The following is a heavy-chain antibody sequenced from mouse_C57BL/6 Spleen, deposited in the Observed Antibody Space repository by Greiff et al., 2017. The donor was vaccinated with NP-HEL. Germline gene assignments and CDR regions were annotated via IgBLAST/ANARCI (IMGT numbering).Heavy chain of an antibody. D-gene: IGHD1-1*01. CDR3: AIEEGITYYAMGY. CDR2: IDPSDSET. Sequence: QVQLQQPGAELVRPGSSVKLSCKASGYTFTSYWMHWVKQRPIQGLEWIGNIDPSDSETHYNQKFKDKATLTVDKSSSTAYMQLSSLTSEDTAVYYCAIEEGITYYAMGYWGEGASVTVSS. CDR1: GYTFTSYW. V-gene: IGHV1-52*01. J-gene: IGHJ4*01.